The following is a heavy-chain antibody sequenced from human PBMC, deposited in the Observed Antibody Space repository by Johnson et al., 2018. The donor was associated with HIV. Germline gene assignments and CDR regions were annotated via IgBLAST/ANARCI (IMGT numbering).Heavy chain of an antibody. D-gene: IGHD6-13*01. V-gene: IGHV3-43D*03. Sequence: VQLVESGGVVVQPGGSLRLSCAASGFTFDDYAMHWVRQAPGKGLEWVSVISWDGGNTYYADSVKGRFTISRDNSKKSLYLQMNSLSAEDTALYYCAKDVGTAAGTLQGAFDIWGQGTMVTVSS. CDR3: AKDVGTAAGTLQGAFDI. J-gene: IGHJ3*02. CDR2: ISWDGGNT. CDR1: GFTFDDYA.